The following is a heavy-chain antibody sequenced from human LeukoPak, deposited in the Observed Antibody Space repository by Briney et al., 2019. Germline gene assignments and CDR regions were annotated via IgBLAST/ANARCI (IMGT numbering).Heavy chain of an antibody. CDR2: INPNSGGT. Sequence: EASVKVSCKASGYTFTGYYMHWVRQAPGQGLEWMGWINPNSGGTNYAQKFQGRVTMTRDTSISTAYMELSRLRSDDTAVYYCARFSIAAAKKGRQYGMDVWGQGTTVTVSS. CDR1: GYTFTGYY. CDR3: ARFSIAAAKKGRQYGMDV. J-gene: IGHJ6*02. V-gene: IGHV1-2*02. D-gene: IGHD6-13*01.